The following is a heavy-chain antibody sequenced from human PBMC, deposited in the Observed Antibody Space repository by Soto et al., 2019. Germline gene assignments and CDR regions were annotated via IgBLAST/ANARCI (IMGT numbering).Heavy chain of an antibody. CDR3: AKSEYSSQYYNGMDV. CDR2: VSGSGSST. Sequence: PGGSLRLSCAASGFTFSRYAMSWVRQAPGKGLEWISAVSGSGSSTFYTDSVKGRFSISRDNSENTVYLQMNSLRAEDTAMYFCAKSEYSSQYYNGMDVWGHGTAVTVSS. CDR1: GFTFSRYA. J-gene: IGHJ6*02. V-gene: IGHV3-23*01. D-gene: IGHD3-10*01.